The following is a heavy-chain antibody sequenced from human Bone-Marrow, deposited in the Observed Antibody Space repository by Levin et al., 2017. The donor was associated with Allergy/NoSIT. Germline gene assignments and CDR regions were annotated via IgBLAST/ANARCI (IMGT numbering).Heavy chain of an antibody. V-gene: IGHV3-72*01. CDR3: VSDRMGTQTRGYS. CDR2: TTNKANSYTA. CDR1: GFSFSDHY. Sequence: QTGGSLRLSCAASGFSFSDHYMDWVRQAPGKGLEWVGRTTNKANSYTAYYAASVKGRSTISRDDSKNSLSLQMNSLKTEGTAVYCCVSDRMGTQTRGYSWGEGTLVTVSA. J-gene: IGHJ4*02. D-gene: IGHD2-15*01.